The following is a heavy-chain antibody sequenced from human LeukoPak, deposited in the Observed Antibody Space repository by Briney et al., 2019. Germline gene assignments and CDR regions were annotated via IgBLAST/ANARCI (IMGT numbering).Heavy chain of an antibody. V-gene: IGHV4-59*08. CDR1: GGSISSYY. CDR2: IYYSGST. Sequence: SETLSLTCTVSGGSISSYYWSWIRQPPGKGLEWVGYIYYSGSTNYNPSLKSRVTISVDTSKNQFSLKLSSVTAADTAVYYCAKYSSDLFYFDYWGQGTLVTVSS. CDR3: AKYSSDLFYFDY. D-gene: IGHD6-19*01. J-gene: IGHJ4*02.